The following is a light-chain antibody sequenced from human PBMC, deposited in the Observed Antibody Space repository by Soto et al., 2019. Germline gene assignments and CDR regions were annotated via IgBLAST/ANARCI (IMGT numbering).Light chain of an antibody. V-gene: IGLV1-40*01. CDR3: QSYDSSLSGWV. J-gene: IGLJ3*02. Sequence: QSVLTQPPSVSGAPGQRVTISCTGSSSNIGAGYDVHWYQQLPGTAPKLLIYRNSNRPSGVPDRFSGSKSDTSASLAITGLQAEDEADYYCQSYDSSLSGWVFGGGTKLTVL. CDR1: SSNIGAGYD. CDR2: RNS.